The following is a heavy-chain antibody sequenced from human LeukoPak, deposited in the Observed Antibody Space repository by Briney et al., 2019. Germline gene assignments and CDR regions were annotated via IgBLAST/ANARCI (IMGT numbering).Heavy chain of an antibody. CDR2: IRYDGSKK. J-gene: IGHJ6*03. D-gene: IGHD6-25*01. V-gene: IGHV3-30*02. Sequence: PGGSLRLSCAASGFIFSSYGMHWVRQAPGKGLEWVAFIRYDGSKKYYADSVKGRFTISRDNSKNTLYLQMNSLRAEDTAVYYCARSGNNYYYYMDVWGKGTTVTVSS. CDR1: GFIFSSYG. CDR3: ARSGNNYYYYMDV.